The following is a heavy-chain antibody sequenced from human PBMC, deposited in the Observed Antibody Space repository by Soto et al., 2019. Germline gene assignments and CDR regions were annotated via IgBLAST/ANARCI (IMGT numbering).Heavy chain of an antibody. Sequence: GGSLRLSCAASGFTFSSYGMHWVRQAPGKGLEWVAVIWYDGSNKYYADSAKGRFTISRDNSKNTLYLQMNSLRAEDTAVYYCAREGFDTPSYIYSRYYFYYWGQGTLVTVSS. CDR1: GFTFSSYG. CDR2: IWYDGSNK. V-gene: IGHV3-33*01. J-gene: IGHJ4*02. CDR3: AREGFDTPSYIYSRYYFYY. D-gene: IGHD2-15*01.